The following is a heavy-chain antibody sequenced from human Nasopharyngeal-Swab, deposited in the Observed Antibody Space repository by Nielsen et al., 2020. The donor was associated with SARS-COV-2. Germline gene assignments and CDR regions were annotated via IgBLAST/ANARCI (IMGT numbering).Heavy chain of an antibody. V-gene: IGHV4-30-4*01. CDR2: IYYSGST. Sequence: SETLSLTCTVSGGSISSGDYYWSWIRQPPGKGLEWIGYIYYSGSTYYNPSLKSRVTISVDTSKNQFSLKLSSVSAADTAVYYCARGDYGDVRDAFDIWGLGTMVTVSS. CDR3: ARGDYGDVRDAFDI. J-gene: IGHJ3*02. CDR1: GGSISSGDYY. D-gene: IGHD4-17*01.